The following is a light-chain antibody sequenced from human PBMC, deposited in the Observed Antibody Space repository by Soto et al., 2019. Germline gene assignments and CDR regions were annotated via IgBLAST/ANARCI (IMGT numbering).Light chain of an antibody. CDR3: RQRGGWPRT. Sequence: EIVLTQSPATLALSPGERATLSCWASQSVGSALAWYQQKPGQAPRLLLYGASNRATGIPARFSGSGSGTDFTLTISSLEPEDFAVSYCRQRGGWPRTFGQGTNVEVK. V-gene: IGKV3-11*01. CDR1: QSVGSA. CDR2: GAS. J-gene: IGKJ1*01.